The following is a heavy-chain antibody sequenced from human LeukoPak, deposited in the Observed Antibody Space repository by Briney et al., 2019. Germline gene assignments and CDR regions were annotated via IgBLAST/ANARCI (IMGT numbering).Heavy chain of an antibody. D-gene: IGHD3-3*01. CDR3: ARGGPRDYDFWSGYYTPFD. CDR2: ISSSSSYI. V-gene: IGHV3-21*06. J-gene: IGHJ4*02. CDR1: GFTFSSYS. Sequence: GGSLRLSCAASGFTFSSYSMNWVRQAPGKGLEWVSSISSSSSYIYYADSVKGRFTISRDNAKNLLYLQMNSLRAEDTAVYYCARGGPRDYDFWSGYYTPFDWGQGTLVTVSS.